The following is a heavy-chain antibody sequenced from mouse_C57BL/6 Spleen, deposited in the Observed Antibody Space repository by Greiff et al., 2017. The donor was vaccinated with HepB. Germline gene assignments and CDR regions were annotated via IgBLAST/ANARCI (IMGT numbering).Heavy chain of an antibody. J-gene: IGHJ2*01. CDR2: IDPETGGT. D-gene: IGHD1-1*01. CDR1: GYTFTDYE. CDR3: TRGDYGRGY. Sequence: VQLQQSGAELVRPGASVTLSCKASGYTFTDYEMHWVKQTPVHGLEWIGAIDPETGGTAYNQKFKGKAILTADKSSSTAYMELRSLTSEDSAVYYCTRGDYGRGYWGQGTTLTVSS. V-gene: IGHV1-15*01.